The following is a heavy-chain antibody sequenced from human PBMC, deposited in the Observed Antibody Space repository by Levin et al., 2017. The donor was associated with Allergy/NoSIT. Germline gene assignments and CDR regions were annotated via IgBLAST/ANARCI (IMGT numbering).Heavy chain of an antibody. V-gene: IGHV1-69*13. J-gene: IGHJ3*02. CDR3: ARGASIVVVVAASYAFDI. CDR2: IIPIFGTA. CDR1: GGTFSSYA. D-gene: IGHD2-15*01. Sequence: VASVKVSCKASGGTFSSYAISWVRQAPGQGLEWMGGIIPIFGTANYAQKFQGRVTITADESTSTAYMELSSLRSEDTAVYYCARGASIVVVVAASYAFDIWGQGTMVTVSS.